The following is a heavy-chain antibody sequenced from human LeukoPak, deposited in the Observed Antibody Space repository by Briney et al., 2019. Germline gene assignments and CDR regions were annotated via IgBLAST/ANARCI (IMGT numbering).Heavy chain of an antibody. CDR1: GLPLSSYS. J-gene: IGHJ4*02. D-gene: IGHD1-26*01. Sequence: GGPLRLSCGASGLPLSSYSMNWLPEAPGKGVEWVSSIISSSSSIYYANSVKGRFTISRDNAKNSLYLQMNSLRAEDTAVYYCASLIVGAVGEFDYWGQGTLVTVSS. CDR2: IISSSSSI. V-gene: IGHV3-21*01. CDR3: ASLIVGAVGEFDY.